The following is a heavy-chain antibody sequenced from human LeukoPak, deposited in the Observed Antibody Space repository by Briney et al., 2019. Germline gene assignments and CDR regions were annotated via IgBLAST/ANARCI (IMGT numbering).Heavy chain of an antibody. Sequence: ASVKVSCKASGYTFTSYGISWVRQAPGQGLEWMGWISAYNGNTNYAQKLQGRVTMTTDTSTSTAYMELRSLRSDDTAVYYCARSKARGYQGYYIDYWGQGTLVTVSS. J-gene: IGHJ4*02. CDR2: ISAYNGNT. V-gene: IGHV1-18*04. CDR1: GYTFTSYG. D-gene: IGHD3-22*01. CDR3: ARSKARGYQGYYIDY.